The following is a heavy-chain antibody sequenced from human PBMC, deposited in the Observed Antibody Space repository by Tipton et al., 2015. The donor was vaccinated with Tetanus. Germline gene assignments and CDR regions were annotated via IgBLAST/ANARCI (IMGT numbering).Heavy chain of an antibody. CDR2: IDPNSGDT. J-gene: IGHJ6*02. D-gene: IGHD3-22*01. CDR3: ARDRGDYIYYGMDV. V-gene: IGHV1-2*02. CDR1: GYTFTGYY. Sequence: QVQLVQSGAGLKKPGASVKVSCTASGYTFTGYYMYWVRQAPGQELEWVGWIDPNSGDTIYAQNFQGRVTMTRDTSISTVYMELSRLRSDGTAVYYCARDRGDYIYYGMDVWGPGTTVTVSS.